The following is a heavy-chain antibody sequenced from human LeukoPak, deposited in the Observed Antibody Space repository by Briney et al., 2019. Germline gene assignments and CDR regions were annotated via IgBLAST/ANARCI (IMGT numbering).Heavy chain of an antibody. Sequence: GASVKVSCKASGYTFTSYGISWVRQAPGQGPEWMGVISPSGGSTTYAQKFQGRVTLTRDMSTSTDYLELSSLRSEDTAVYYCARDGSSRVYYGSGTQGVWYYYYMDVWGKGTTVTISS. CDR2: ISPSGGST. CDR3: ARDGSSRVYYGSGTQGVWYYYYMDV. J-gene: IGHJ6*03. D-gene: IGHD3-10*01. V-gene: IGHV1-46*01. CDR1: GYTFTSYG.